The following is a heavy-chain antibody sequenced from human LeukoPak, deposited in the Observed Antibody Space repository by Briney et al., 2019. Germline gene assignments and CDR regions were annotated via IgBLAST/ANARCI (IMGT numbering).Heavy chain of an antibody. CDR3: ARGPRVLRFLEWLLFDY. V-gene: IGHV4-59*12. D-gene: IGHD3-3*01. Sequence: PSETLSLTCTVSGGSISSYYWSWIRQPPGKGLEWIGYIYYSGSTNYNPSLKSRVTISVDTSKNQFSLKLSSVTAADTAVYYCARGPRVLRFLEWLLFDYWGQGTLVTVSS. CDR1: GGSISSYY. CDR2: IYYSGST. J-gene: IGHJ4*02.